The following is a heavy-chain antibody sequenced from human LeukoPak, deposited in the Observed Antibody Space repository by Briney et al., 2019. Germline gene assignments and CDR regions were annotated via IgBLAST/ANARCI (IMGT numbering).Heavy chain of an antibody. CDR2: IYYSGST. CDR1: GGSISSSSYY. V-gene: IGHV4-39*07. D-gene: IGHD3-22*01. CDR3: ARLAHYDSSGYVHY. J-gene: IGHJ4*02. Sequence: SETLSLTCTVSGGSISSSSYYWGWIRQPPGTGLEWIGSIYYSGSTYYNPSLKSRVTISVDTSKNQFSLKLSSVTAADTAVYYCARLAHYDSSGYVHYWGQGTLVTVSS.